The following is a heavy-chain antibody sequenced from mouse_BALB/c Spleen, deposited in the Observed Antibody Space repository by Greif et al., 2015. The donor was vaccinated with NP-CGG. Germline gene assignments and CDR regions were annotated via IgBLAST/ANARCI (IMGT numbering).Heavy chain of an antibody. J-gene: IGHJ2*01. V-gene: IGHV5-6-4*01. Sequence: EVKLVDSGGGLVKPGGSLKLSCAASGFTFSSYTMSWVRQTPEKRLEWVATISSGGSYTYYPDSVKGRFTISRDNAKNTLYLQMSSLKSEDTAMYYCTRDDYFDYWGQGTTLTVSS. CDR3: TRDDYFDY. CDR1: GFTFSSYT. CDR2: ISSGGSYT.